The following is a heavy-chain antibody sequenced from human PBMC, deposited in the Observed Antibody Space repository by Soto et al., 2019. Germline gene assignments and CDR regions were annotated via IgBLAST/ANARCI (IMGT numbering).Heavy chain of an antibody. Sequence: QVQLVESGGGVVQPGRSLRLSCAASGFTFSSYGMHWVRQAPGKGLEWVAGISYDGSNKYYADSVKGRFTISRDNSKNTLYLQMNSLRAEDTAVYYCAKDRDYDSSGPIDYWGQGTLVTVSS. CDR3: AKDRDYDSSGPIDY. CDR1: GFTFSSYG. V-gene: IGHV3-30*18. CDR2: ISYDGSNK. D-gene: IGHD3-22*01. J-gene: IGHJ4*02.